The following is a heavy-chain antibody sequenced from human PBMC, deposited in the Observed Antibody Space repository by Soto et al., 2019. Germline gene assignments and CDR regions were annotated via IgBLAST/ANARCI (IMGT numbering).Heavy chain of an antibody. V-gene: IGHV1-18*01. D-gene: IGHD3-10*01. CDR2: ISAYNGNT. CDR3: AKDFGPWGGTMVRGVMNYYGMDV. CDR1: GYTFTNYG. Sequence: GASVKVSCKASGYTFTNYGITWVRQAPGQGLEWMGWISAYNGNTHYTQRLQGRVTMTTDTSTSTAYMELRGLRSEDTALYYCAKDFGPWGGTMVRGVMNYYGMDVWGQGTTVTVSS. J-gene: IGHJ6*02.